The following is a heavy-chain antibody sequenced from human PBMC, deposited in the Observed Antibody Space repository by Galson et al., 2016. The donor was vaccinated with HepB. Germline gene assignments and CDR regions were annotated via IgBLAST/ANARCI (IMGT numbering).Heavy chain of an antibody. D-gene: IGHD1-20*01. CDR3: AKTITGTSWRRLNYFDS. Sequence: SLRLSCAASGFTFSSYWMTWVRQAPGKGLEWVANINQDGREKLYVDSVRGRFTISRDNAKRSLFLQVNSLRAEDTALYYWAKTITGTSWRRLNYFDSWGQGTLVTVSS. V-gene: IGHV3-7*03. J-gene: IGHJ4*02. CDR1: GFTFSSYW. CDR2: INQDGREK.